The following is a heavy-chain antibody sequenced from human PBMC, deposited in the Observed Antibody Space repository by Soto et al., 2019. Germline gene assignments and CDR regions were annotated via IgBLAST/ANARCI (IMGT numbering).Heavy chain of an antibody. V-gene: IGHV3-30*03. CDR3: ASGEGRNGHDTRFDY. CDR2: ISHDGKDK. D-gene: IGHD3-10*01. Sequence: QMQLVESGGGVVQPGRSLRVSCATSGFAFSYGIHWVRQAPGKGLEWVADISHDGKDKWYADSVKGRFTISRDNSENTLHLQMNGLRSEDTAVYFCASGEGRNGHDTRFDYWGQGTLVTVSS. CDR1: GFAFSYG. J-gene: IGHJ4*02.